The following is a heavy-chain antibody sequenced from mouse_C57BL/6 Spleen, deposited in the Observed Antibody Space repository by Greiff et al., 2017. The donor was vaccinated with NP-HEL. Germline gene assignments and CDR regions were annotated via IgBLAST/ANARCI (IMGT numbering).Heavy chain of an antibody. CDR1: GFSFNTYA. CDR2: IRSKSNNYAT. V-gene: IGHV10-1*01. Sequence: DVQLVESGGGLVQPKGSLKLSCAASGFSFNTYAMNWVRQAPGQGLEWVARIRSKSNNYATYYDVSVKDRFTISRDNSDSMLYLQMNNLKTEDTAMYYCVRQREAPGCFDYWGQGTTLTVSA. J-gene: IGHJ2*01. CDR3: VRQREAPGCFDY.